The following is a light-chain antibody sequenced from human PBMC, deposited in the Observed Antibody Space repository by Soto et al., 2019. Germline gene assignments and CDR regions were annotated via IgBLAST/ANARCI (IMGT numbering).Light chain of an antibody. J-gene: IGKJ1*01. CDR3: QQYSSSPVT. CDR2: GAS. CDR1: QSVSSK. V-gene: IGKV3-15*01. Sequence: IVMTQSPATVSVSPGERATLSCRASQSVSSKLAWYQQKPGQAPRLLVYGASTRATGIPARFSGSGSGTDFTLTISRLEPEDFAVYFCQQYSSSPVTFGQGTKVDNK.